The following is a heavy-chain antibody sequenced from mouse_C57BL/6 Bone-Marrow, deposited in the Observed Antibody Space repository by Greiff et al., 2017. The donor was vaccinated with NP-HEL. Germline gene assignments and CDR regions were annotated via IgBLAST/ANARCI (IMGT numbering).Heavy chain of an antibody. CDR2: ISSGGSYT. J-gene: IGHJ1*03. CDR3: ARKEVGRYFDV. V-gene: IGHV5-6*01. Sequence: EVMLVESGGDLVKPGGSLKLSCAASGFTFSSYGMSWVRQTPDKRLEWVATISSGGSYTYYPDSVKGRFTISRDNAKNTRYLQMSSLKSEDTAMYYCARKEVGRYFDVWGTGTTVTVSS. CDR1: GFTFSSYG. D-gene: IGHD4-1*01.